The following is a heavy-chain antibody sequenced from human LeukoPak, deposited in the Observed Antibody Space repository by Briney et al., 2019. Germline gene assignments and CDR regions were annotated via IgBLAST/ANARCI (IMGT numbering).Heavy chain of an antibody. CDR3: AKYPSDSGY. CDR1: GFTFKSYE. Sequence: PGGSLRLSCAASGFTFKSYEMNWFRQAPGKGLEWVSYISSSSATMYYANSVKGRFTLSRDDAKNSLFLQMNSLRAEDTAIYYCAKYPSDSGYWGQGTLVTVSS. CDR2: ISSSSATM. J-gene: IGHJ4*02. D-gene: IGHD1-26*01. V-gene: IGHV3-48*03.